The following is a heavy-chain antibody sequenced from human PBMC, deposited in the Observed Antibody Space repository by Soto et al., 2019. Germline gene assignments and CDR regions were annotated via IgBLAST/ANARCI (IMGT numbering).Heavy chain of an antibody. Sequence: QVQLQQSGPGLVKPSQTLSLTCAISGDSVSRNGAAWNWTRQSPSRGLEWLGRTYYKSKWYNNYAVSVKSRITINPDTSKNQFSLQLNSVTPEDTAVYYCARGDQAFEYWGQGTLVTVSS. CDR3: ARGDQAFEY. CDR2: TYYKSKWYN. D-gene: IGHD2-2*01. V-gene: IGHV6-1*01. J-gene: IGHJ4*02. CDR1: GDSVSRNGAA.